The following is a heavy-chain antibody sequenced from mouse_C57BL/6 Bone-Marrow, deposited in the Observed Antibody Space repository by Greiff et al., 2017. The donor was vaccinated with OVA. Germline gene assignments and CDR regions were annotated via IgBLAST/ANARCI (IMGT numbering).Heavy chain of an antibody. J-gene: IGHJ1*03. D-gene: IGHD1-1*01. CDR2: ISNGGGST. Sequence: EVNLVESGGGLVQPGGSLKLSCAASGFTFSDYYMYWVRQTPEKRLEWVAYISNGGGSTYYPDTVKGRFTISRDNAKNTLYLQMSRLKSEDTAMYYCARHYYGSSPYWYFDVWGTGTTVTVSS. V-gene: IGHV5-12*01. CDR3: ARHYYGSSPYWYFDV. CDR1: GFTFSDYY.